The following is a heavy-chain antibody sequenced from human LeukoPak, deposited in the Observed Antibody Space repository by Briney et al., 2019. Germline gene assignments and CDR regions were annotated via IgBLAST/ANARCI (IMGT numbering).Heavy chain of an antibody. CDR2: INPNSGGT. CDR3: ARDGTGYSSGWYYWYFDL. J-gene: IGHJ2*01. Sequence: ASVKVSCKASGYXFTGYYIHWVRQAPGQGFEWMGRINPNSGGTNYAQKFQGRVTMTRDTSISTAYMELSRLRSDDTAVYYCARDGTGYSSGWYYWYFDLWGRGTLVTVSS. CDR1: GYXFTGYY. D-gene: IGHD6-19*01. V-gene: IGHV1-2*02.